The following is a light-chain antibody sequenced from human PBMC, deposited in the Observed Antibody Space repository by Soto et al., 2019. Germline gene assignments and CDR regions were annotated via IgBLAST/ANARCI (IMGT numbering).Light chain of an antibody. CDR2: AAS. Sequence: EIVMTQSPATLSVSPGDRATLSCRASQSVSSSQLTWFQQKPGQAPRLLIYAASNRAAGIPDRFSGSGSGTDFTLTISSLEPEDFAVYYCQQRSNWPLTFGPGTKVDI. CDR3: QQRSNWPLT. V-gene: IGKV3D-20*02. CDR1: QSVSSSQ. J-gene: IGKJ3*01.